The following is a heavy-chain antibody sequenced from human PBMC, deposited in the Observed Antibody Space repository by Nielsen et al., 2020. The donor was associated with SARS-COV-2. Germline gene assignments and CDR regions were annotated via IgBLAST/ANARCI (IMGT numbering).Heavy chain of an antibody. CDR2: IKQDGSEK. V-gene: IGHV3-7*01. J-gene: IGHJ6*03. CDR3: ARTYYDFWSGYYFSYYMDV. CDR1: GFTFSSYW. D-gene: IGHD3-3*01. Sequence: GGSLRLSCAASGFTFSSYWMSWVRQAPGKGLEWVANIKQDGSEKYYVDSVKGRFTISRDNAKNSLYLQMNSLRDEDTAVYYCARTYYDFWSGYYFSYYMDVWGKGTTVTVSS.